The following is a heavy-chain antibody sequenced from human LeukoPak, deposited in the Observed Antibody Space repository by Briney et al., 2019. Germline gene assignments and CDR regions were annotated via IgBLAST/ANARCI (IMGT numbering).Heavy chain of an antibody. D-gene: IGHD4-17*01. J-gene: IGHJ4*02. CDR1: GFTFSSYW. CDR2: INSDGIST. V-gene: IGHV3-74*01. CDR3: AKGGATVIDY. Sequence: PGGSLGLSCAASGFTFSSYWMHWVRQAPGKGLVWVSRINSDGISTSYADSVKGRFTISRDNAKNTLYLQMNSLRADDTAVYYYAKGGATVIDYWGQGTLVTVSS.